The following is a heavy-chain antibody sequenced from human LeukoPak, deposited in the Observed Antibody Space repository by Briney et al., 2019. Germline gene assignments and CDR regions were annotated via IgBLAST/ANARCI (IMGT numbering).Heavy chain of an antibody. CDR3: AKGYYDWTYAFDI. CDR2: IPYDGSNK. V-gene: IGHV3-30*18. D-gene: IGHD3-22*01. J-gene: IGHJ3*02. CDR1: GFTFSSYG. Sequence: GGSLRLSCAASGFTFSSYGMYWVRQAPGKGLEWVAVIPYDGSNKYYADSVKGRFTISRDNSKNTLYLQMNSLRAEDTAVYYCAKGYYDWTYAFDIWGQGTMVTVSS.